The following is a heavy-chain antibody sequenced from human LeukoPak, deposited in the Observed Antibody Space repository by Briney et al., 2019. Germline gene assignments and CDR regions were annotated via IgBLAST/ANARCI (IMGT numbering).Heavy chain of an antibody. Sequence: SETLSLTCTVSGGSISSYYWSWIRQPPVKGLEWIGYIYYSGSTNYNPSLKSRVTISVDTSKNQFSLKLSSVTAADTAVYYCARVRGYYYDSSGYNAFDIWGQGTMVTVSS. CDR1: GGSISSYY. D-gene: IGHD3-22*01. V-gene: IGHV4-59*01. CDR2: IYYSGST. CDR3: ARVRGYYYDSSGYNAFDI. J-gene: IGHJ3*02.